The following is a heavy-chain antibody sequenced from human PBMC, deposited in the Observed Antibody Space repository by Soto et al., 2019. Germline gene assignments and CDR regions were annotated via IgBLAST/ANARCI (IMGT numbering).Heavy chain of an antibody. CDR3: AKNKDESHLPWAPEGFDP. CDR2: INGDGRNV. V-gene: IGHV3-23*01. Sequence: EEQLLESGGGLVHIGVSLSLSCVASGFDFSSHGMGWVRRAPGKGLEWVSGINGDGRNVYYADSVKGRFTVSRDNSENTLGLLMSSLRAEDTAVYYCAKNKDESHLPWAPEGFDPWGQGTLVTVS. J-gene: IGHJ5*02. CDR1: GFDFSSHG.